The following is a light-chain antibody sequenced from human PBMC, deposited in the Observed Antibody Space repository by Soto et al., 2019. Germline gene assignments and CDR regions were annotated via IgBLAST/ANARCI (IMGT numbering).Light chain of an antibody. Sequence: DIQMTQSPSSLSASVGDRVTITRRASQSITYYLNWYQQKPGKAPKLLIYAASSLQSGVPSRFSGSGSGTDFNLTITSLLTEDFATYYCQQSYSTTGTFGQGTKGDIK. CDR1: QSITYY. J-gene: IGKJ1*01. CDR3: QQSYSTTGT. V-gene: IGKV1-39*01. CDR2: AAS.